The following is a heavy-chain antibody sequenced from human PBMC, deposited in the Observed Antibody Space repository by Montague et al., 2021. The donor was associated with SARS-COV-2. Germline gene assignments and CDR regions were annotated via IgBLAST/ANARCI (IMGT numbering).Heavy chain of an antibody. CDR1: VFIFSDYY. CDR3: GRDAKATVY. D-gene: IGHD1-1*01. J-gene: IGHJ4*02. V-gene: IGHV3-11*01. Sequence: SLRLSCAASVFIFSDYYMTWVRQAPGKGLEWVSYISSSGTFIYXXNSLKGRFTISRDNAKNSLYLQMNSLTAEDTAVYYCGRDAKATVYWGQGTLVTVSS. CDR2: ISSSGTFI.